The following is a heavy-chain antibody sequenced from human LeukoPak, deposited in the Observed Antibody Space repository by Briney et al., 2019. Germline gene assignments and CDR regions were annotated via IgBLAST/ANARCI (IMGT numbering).Heavy chain of an antibody. CDR1: GFTFSSCA. CDR2: ISYDGSNK. V-gene: IGHV3-30-3*01. D-gene: IGHD3-22*01. CDR3: ARDKYYDSSGEAFDI. J-gene: IGHJ3*02. Sequence: PGRSLRLSCAASGFTFSSCAMHWVRQAPGKGLEWVAVISYDGSNKYYADSVKGRFTISRDNSKNTLYLQMNSLRAEDTAVYYCARDKYYDSSGEAFDIWGQGTMVTVSS.